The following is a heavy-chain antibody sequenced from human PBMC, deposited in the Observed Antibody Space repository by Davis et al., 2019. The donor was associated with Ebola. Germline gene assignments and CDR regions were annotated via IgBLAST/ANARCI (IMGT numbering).Heavy chain of an antibody. CDR1: GGSISSSSYY. CDR2: IYYSGSS. Sequence: MPSETLSLTCTVSGGSISSSSYYWGWIRQPPGKGLEWIGSIYYSGSSYYNPSLKSRVTISVDTSKNQFSLKLSSVTAADTAVYYCASIRLGIAANFDYWGQGTMVTVSS. J-gene: IGHJ4*02. D-gene: IGHD3-22*01. V-gene: IGHV4-39*01. CDR3: ASIRLGIAANFDY.